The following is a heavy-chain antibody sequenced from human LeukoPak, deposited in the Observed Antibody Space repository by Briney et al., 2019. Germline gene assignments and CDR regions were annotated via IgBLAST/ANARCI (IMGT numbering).Heavy chain of an antibody. V-gene: IGHV1-18*04. J-gene: IGHJ4*02. CDR3: AREDPMVYGQFYDSSGFDY. CDR2: ISAYNGNT. D-gene: IGHD3-22*01. CDR1: GYTFTSYG. Sequence: GASVKVSCKASGYTFTSYGISWVRQAPGQGLEWMGWISAYNGNTNYAQKLQGRVTMTTDTSTSTAYMELRSLRSDDTAVYYCAREDPMVYGQFYDSSGFDYWGQGTLVTVSS.